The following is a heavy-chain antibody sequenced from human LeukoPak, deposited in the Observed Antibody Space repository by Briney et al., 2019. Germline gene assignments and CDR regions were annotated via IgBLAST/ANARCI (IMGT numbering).Heavy chain of an antibody. J-gene: IGHJ3*02. Sequence: PSETLSLTCTVSGGSISSYYWSWIRQPPGKGLEWIGYIYYSGSTNYNPSLKSRVTISVDTSKNQFSLKLSSVTAADTAVYYCATPSGYDSGDAFDIWGQGTMVTVSS. V-gene: IGHV4-59*01. CDR3: ATPSGYDSGDAFDI. CDR1: GGSISSYY. CDR2: IYYSGST. D-gene: IGHD5-12*01.